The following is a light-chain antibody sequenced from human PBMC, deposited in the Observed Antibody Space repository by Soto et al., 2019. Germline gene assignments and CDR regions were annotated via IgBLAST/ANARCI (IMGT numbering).Light chain of an antibody. V-gene: IGKV1-5*01. Sequence: DIQMTQSPSTLSVSVGDRVTITCRASQSISSWLAWYQQKPGKAPKLLIYDASSLESGVPSRFSGSGSGTEFTLTISSLQPDDFATYCCQQYNSYWTFGQGTKVEIK. CDR3: QQYNSYWT. J-gene: IGKJ1*01. CDR2: DAS. CDR1: QSISSW.